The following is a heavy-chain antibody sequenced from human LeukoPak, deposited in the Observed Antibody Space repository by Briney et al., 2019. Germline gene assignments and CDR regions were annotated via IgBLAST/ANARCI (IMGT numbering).Heavy chain of an antibody. CDR2: IYYSGST. CDR3: VSQTPLSSGSFYFDY. D-gene: IGHD1-26*01. V-gene: IGHV4-39*01. CDR1: GGSVSSVSYF. J-gene: IGHJ4*02. Sequence: SETLSLTCTVGGGSVSSVSYFWGWIRQPPGKGLEWIGSIYYSGSTYYNPSLKSRVTISVDPSKNRFSLKLSSVTAADTSVYYCVSQTPLSSGSFYFDYWGQGTLVTVSS.